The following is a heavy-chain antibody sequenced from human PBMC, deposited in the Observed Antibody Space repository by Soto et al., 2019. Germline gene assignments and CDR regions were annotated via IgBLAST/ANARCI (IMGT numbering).Heavy chain of an antibody. CDR3: ARDGSIPHLYYGLDV. Sequence: SVRLSCVASGFTFNYYGIHWVRQAPGKGLEWVAVIWYDGTKKDYVDSVQGRFTVSRDNSRNTVHLQMNSLRADDTAIYYCARDGSIPHLYYGLDVWGQGTLVTVSS. D-gene: IGHD1-26*01. CDR2: IWYDGTKK. CDR1: GFTFNYYG. J-gene: IGHJ6*02. V-gene: IGHV3-33*08.